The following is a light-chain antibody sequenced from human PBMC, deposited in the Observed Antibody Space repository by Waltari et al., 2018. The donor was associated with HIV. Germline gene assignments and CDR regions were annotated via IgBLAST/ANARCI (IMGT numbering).Light chain of an antibody. V-gene: IGKV3-15*01. CDR2: GAS. CDR3: QQYNNWPPRT. J-gene: IGKJ1*01. Sequence: EIVMTQSPATLSVSPGERATVSCMASQRVSSNLAWYQQKPGQAPRLLIYGASTRATGIPARFSGSGSGTEFTLTISSLQSEDFAVYYCQQYNNWPPRTFGQGTKVEIK. CDR1: QRVSSN.